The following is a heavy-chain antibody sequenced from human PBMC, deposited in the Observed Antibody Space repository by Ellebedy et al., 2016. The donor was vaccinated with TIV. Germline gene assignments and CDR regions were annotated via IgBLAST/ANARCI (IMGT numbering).Heavy chain of an antibody. D-gene: IGHD6-13*01. J-gene: IGHJ4*02. CDR3: ATEHSGISSFYYFDY. V-gene: IGHV1-2*04. Sequence: AASVKVSCKASGFSFTGYYIHWVRLAPGHGLEWTGWITANSGRTIYAEKFQDWVTITRDTSINTAYMELSSLRSEDTAVYSCATEHSGISSFYYFDYWGQGTLVIVSS. CDR2: ITANSGRT. CDR1: GFSFTGYY.